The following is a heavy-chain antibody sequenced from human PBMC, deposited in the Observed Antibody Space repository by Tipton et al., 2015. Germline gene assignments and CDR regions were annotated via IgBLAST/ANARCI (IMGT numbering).Heavy chain of an antibody. CDR1: GTPLSGFY. J-gene: IGHJ6*02. D-gene: IGHD1-1*01. Sequence: TLSLTCTVSGTPLSGFYWTWIRQPPGKGLEWIGYIRYSGGTNYKPSLRGRVSISLDMSKNQFSLKLRSVTAADTAMYFCARENAYYYGMDVWGQGTTVTVSS. CDR2: IRYSGGT. V-gene: IGHV4-59*01. CDR3: ARENAYYYGMDV.